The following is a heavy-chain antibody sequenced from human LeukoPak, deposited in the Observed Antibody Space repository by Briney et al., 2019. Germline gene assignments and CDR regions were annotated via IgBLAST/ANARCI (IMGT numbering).Heavy chain of an antibody. Sequence: PSETLSLTCTVSGGSISSSSYYWGWIRQPPGKGLEWIGSIYYSGSTYYNPSLKSRVTISVDTSKNQFSLKLSSVTAVDTAVYYCARISPDGAAAGNAFDPWGQGTLVTVSS. D-gene: IGHD6-13*01. CDR3: ARISPDGAAAGNAFDP. CDR2: IYYSGST. V-gene: IGHV4-39*07. CDR1: GGSISSSSYY. J-gene: IGHJ5*02.